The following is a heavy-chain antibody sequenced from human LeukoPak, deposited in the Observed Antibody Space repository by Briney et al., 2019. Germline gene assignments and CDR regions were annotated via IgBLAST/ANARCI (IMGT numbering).Heavy chain of an antibody. CDR3: AKDIGDYLTTDV. CDR1: GFTFDDYA. CDR2: ISGDGGST. V-gene: IGHV3-43*02. Sequence: GGTLRLSCAASGFTFDDYAMHWVRQAPGKGLEWVSLISGDGGSTYYADSVKGRFTISRDNSKNSLYLQMNSLRTEDTALYYCAKDIGDYLTTDVWGKGTTVTVSS. D-gene: IGHD4-17*01. J-gene: IGHJ6*04.